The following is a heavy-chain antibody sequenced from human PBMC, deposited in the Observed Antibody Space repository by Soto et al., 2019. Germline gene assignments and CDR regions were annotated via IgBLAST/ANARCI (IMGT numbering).Heavy chain of an antibody. V-gene: IGHV2-5*02. CDR2: LYWDDDK. CDR3: AHRGGRMAFDY. J-gene: IGHJ4*02. CDR1: GFSLSTSGVG. Sequence: QITLKESGPTLVKPTQTLTLTCTFSGFSLSTSGVGVGWIRQPPGKALDWLALLYWDDDKPYSPALKSRLTITKDTSKTPVALTMTNMDPVDTDTYYCAHRGGRMAFDYWGQGTLVTASS. D-gene: IGHD2-8*01.